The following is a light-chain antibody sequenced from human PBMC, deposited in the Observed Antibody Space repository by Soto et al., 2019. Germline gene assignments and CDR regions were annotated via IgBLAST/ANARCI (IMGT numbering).Light chain of an antibody. CDR3: QSYDSSLGGSKGV. Sequence: QSVLTQPPSMSGAPGQRVTISCTGSSSDIGAVYDVHWYQQFPGTAPKLLIYSNINRPSGVPDRFSGSKSGTSASLAITGLQAEDEADYYCQSYDSSLGGSKGVFGGGTKVTVL. CDR2: SNI. CDR1: SSDIGAVYD. J-gene: IGLJ3*02. V-gene: IGLV1-40*01.